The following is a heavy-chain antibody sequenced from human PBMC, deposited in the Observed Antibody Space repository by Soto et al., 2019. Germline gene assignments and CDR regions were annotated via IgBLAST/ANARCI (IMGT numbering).Heavy chain of an antibody. Sequence: GASVKVSWKASGGTFSSYAISWVRQAPGQGLEWIGGIIPIFGTANYAQKFQGRVTITADKSTSTAYMELSSLRSEDTAVYYCARDGGYCSGGSCYPSEDYYYGMDVWGQGTTVTVSS. CDR3: ARDGGYCSGGSCYPSEDYYYGMDV. D-gene: IGHD2-15*01. CDR1: GGTFSSYA. CDR2: IIPIFGTA. J-gene: IGHJ6*02. V-gene: IGHV1-69*06.